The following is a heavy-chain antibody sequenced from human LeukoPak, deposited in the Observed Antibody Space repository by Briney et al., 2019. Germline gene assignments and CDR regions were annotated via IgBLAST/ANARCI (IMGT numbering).Heavy chain of an antibody. V-gene: IGHV4-59*01. CDR3: ARDLYVYMDV. Sequence: SETLSLTCTVSGGSISSYYWSWIRQPPGKGLEWIGYIYYSGSTNYNPSLKSRVTISEDTSKNQFSLKLSSVTAADTAVYHCARDLYVYMDVWGKGTTVTVSS. CDR2: IYYSGST. D-gene: IGHD3-16*01. CDR1: GGSISSYY. J-gene: IGHJ6*03.